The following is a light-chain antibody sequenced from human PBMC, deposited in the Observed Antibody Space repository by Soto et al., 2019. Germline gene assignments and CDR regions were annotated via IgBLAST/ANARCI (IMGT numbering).Light chain of an antibody. CDR2: KAT. CDR3: QQYNDFQYT. CDR1: QSIGSG. Sequence: DIQMTQSPSTLSASVGDGVTITCRASQSIGSGLAWYQQRPGKARKLLIYKATNLQEGVPSRFSGSGSGTDFSLTISSLQPVDSATYYCQQYNDFQYTFGQGTKLQI. V-gene: IGKV1-5*03. J-gene: IGKJ2*01.